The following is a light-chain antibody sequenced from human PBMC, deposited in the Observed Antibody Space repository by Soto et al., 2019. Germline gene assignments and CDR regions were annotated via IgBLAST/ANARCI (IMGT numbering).Light chain of an antibody. CDR1: SSNIGSNY. CDR3: AAWDDSLSVVYV. J-gene: IGLJ1*01. Sequence: QSALTRPASASGAPGQRVTISCYGSSSNIGSNYVYWYQQLPGTAPKLLIYRNNQRPSGVPDRFSGSKSGTSASLAISGLRSEDEADYYCAAWDDSLSVVYVFGTGTKVTVL. CDR2: RNN. V-gene: IGLV1-47*01.